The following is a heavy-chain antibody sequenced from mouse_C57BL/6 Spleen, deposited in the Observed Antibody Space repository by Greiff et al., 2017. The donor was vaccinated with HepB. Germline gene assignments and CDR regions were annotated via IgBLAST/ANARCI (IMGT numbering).Heavy chain of an antibody. CDR3: AREVNDGFPLYWYFDV. Sequence: VQLQQPGTELVKPGASVKLSCKASGYTFTSYWMHWVKQRPGQGLEWIGNINPSNGGTNYNEKFKSKATLTVDKSSSTAYMQLSSLTSEDSAVYYCAREVNDGFPLYWYFDVWGTGTTVTVSS. CDR2: INPSNGGT. D-gene: IGHD2-3*01. CDR1: GYTFTSYW. J-gene: IGHJ1*03. V-gene: IGHV1-53*01.